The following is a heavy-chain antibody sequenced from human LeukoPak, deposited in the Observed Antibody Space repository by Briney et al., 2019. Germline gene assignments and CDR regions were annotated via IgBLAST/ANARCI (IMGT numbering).Heavy chain of an antibody. Sequence: GGSLRLSCAASGFTFSNAWMTWVRQAPGKGLEWVGRIKSKTDGGTTDHAAPVKGRFTISRDDSKNTLYLQMNSLKTEDTAVFYCATDRGNYFDYWGQGTLVTVSS. D-gene: IGHD1-26*01. J-gene: IGHJ4*02. CDR3: ATDRGNYFDY. V-gene: IGHV3-15*01. CDR2: IKSKTDGGTT. CDR1: GFTFSNAW.